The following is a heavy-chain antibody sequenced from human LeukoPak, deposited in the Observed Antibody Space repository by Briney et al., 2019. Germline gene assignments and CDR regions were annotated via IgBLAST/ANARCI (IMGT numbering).Heavy chain of an antibody. CDR3: TRDSGTTGEVKFDP. V-gene: IGHV4-4*07. Sequence: SETLSLTCTVSGGSVSKEYWTWVRQSAGKGLEWIGRIYGDGTITYNPSLRSRVTMSLDTSKNQFSLRLTSVTAADTAMYYCTRDSGTTGEVKFDPWGQGTLVTVSS. D-gene: IGHD3-10*01. CDR2: IYGDGTI. CDR1: GGSVSKEY. J-gene: IGHJ5*02.